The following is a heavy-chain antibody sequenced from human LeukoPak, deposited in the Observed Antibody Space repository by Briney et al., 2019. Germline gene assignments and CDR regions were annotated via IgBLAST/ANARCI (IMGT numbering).Heavy chain of an antibody. J-gene: IGHJ4*02. Sequence: GGSLRLSCAASGFTFSSYSMNWVRQAPGKGLEWVSYISSSGSTIYHADSVKGRFTISRDNAKNSLYLQMNSLRAEDTAVYYCARGRGLNYYDSNRPRYFDYWGQGTLVTVSS. CDR1: GFTFSSYS. D-gene: IGHD3-22*01. CDR3: ARGRGLNYYDSNRPRYFDY. V-gene: IGHV3-48*04. CDR2: ISSSGSTI.